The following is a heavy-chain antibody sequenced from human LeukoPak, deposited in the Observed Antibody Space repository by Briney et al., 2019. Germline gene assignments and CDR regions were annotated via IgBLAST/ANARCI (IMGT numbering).Heavy chain of an antibody. D-gene: IGHD1-26*01. CDR3: AKNGQSGFSFDP. CDR1: GGSLSSSSYY. CDR2: IYYSGST. Sequence: PSETLSLTCTVSGGSLSSSSYYWGWIRQPPGKGLEWIGSIYYSGSTYYNPSLKSRVTISADTSKNQFSLKLSSVTAADTAVYYCAKNGQSGFSFDPWGQGTLVTVSS. V-gene: IGHV4-39*07. J-gene: IGHJ5*02.